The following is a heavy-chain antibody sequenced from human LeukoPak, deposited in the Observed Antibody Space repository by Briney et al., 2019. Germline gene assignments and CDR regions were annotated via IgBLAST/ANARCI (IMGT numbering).Heavy chain of an antibody. CDR2: ISAYNGNI. V-gene: IGHV1-18*01. J-gene: IGHJ3*02. CDR3: ARDGDYVWGSYRYSDAFDI. Sequence: ASVKVSCKASGYTFTSYGISWVRQAPGQGLEWMGWISAYNGNINYAQKLQGRVTMTTDTSTSTAYMELRSLRSDDTAVYYCARDGDYVWGSYRYSDAFDIWGQGTMVTVRS. CDR1: GYTFTSYG. D-gene: IGHD3-16*02.